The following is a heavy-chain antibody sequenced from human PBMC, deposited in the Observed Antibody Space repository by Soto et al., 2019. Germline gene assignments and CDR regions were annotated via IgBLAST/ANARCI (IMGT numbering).Heavy chain of an antibody. D-gene: IGHD3-22*01. CDR1: GFTFSSYE. CDR2: ISTSGNTI. CDR3: ARDIDYYDSSGYQDY. V-gene: IGHV3-48*03. J-gene: IGHJ4*02. Sequence: GGSLKLSCAASGFTFSSYEMNWVRQAPGKGLEWVSYISTSGNTIHYADSVEGRFTISRDNAKNSLYLQMNSLRAEDTAVYYCARDIDYYDSSGYQDYWGQGTLVTVSS.